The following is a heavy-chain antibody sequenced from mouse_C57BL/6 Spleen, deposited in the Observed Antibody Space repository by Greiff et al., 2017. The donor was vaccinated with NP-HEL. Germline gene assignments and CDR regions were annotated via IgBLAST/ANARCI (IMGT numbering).Heavy chain of an antibody. CDR1: GFTFSSYA. CDR3: ASLTGTAFDY. V-gene: IGHV5-4*03. D-gene: IGHD4-1*01. Sequence: EVMLVESGGGLVKPGGSLKLSCAASGFTFSSYAMSWVRQTPEKRLEWVATISDGGSYTYYPDNVKGRFTISRDNAKNNLYLQMSHLKSEDTAMYYCASLTGTAFDYWGQGTTLTVSS. CDR2: ISDGGSYT. J-gene: IGHJ2*01.